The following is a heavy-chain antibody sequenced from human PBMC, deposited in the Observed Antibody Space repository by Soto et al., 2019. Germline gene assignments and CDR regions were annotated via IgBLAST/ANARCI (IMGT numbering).Heavy chain of an antibody. CDR3: AKSMFPAARVYYGMYV. J-gene: IGHJ6*02. CDR1: GFTFSSYA. D-gene: IGHD2-2*01. CDR2: ISGSGGST. V-gene: IGHV3-23*01. Sequence: GGSLRLSCAASGFTFSSYAMSWVRQAPGKGLEGVSAISGSGGSTYYADSVKGRFTISRDNSKNTLYLQMNSLSAEDTAVYYCAKSMFPAARVYYGMYVWGQGTTVTVSS.